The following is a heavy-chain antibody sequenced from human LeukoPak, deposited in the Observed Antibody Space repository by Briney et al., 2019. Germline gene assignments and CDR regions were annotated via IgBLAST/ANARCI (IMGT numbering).Heavy chain of an antibody. CDR3: AKQLGYCSDGSCYFPY. V-gene: IGHV3-23*01. Sequence: GGSLRLSCAASGFTFSSSAMSWVRQAPGKGLEWVSAISNNGGYTYYADSVQGRFTISRDSSKSTLCLQMNSLRAEDTAVYYCAKQLGYCSDGSCYFPYWGQGALVTVSS. CDR2: ISNNGGYT. D-gene: IGHD2-15*01. J-gene: IGHJ4*02. CDR1: GFTFSSSA.